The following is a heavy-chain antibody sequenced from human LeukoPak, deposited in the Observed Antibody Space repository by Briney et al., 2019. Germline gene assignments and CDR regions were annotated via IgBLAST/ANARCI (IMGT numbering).Heavy chain of an antibody. D-gene: IGHD6-13*01. CDR3: AKDGQIAAAAYYFDY. CDR2: IASDGGDK. V-gene: IGHV3-30*18. J-gene: IGHJ4*02. CDR1: GFTFSSYG. Sequence: GGSLRLSCAASGFTFSSYGMHWVRQAPGKGLEWVAVIASDGGDKHYVDSVKGRFTISRENSKNTLYLQMNSLRAEDTAVYYCAKDGQIAAAAYYFDYWGQGTLVTVSS.